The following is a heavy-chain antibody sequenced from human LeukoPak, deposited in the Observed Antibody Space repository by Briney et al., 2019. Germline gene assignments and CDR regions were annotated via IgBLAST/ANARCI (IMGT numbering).Heavy chain of an antibody. V-gene: IGHV3-7*01. Sequence: PGGSLRLFCAASGFTFSSYWMSWVRQAPGKGLERVANIKQDGSEKYYVDSVKGRFTISRDNAKNSLYLQMNSLRAEDTAVYYCARDWGVPAALDAFDIWGQGTMVTVSS. CDR1: GFTFSSYW. CDR2: IKQDGSEK. CDR3: ARDWGVPAALDAFDI. J-gene: IGHJ3*02. D-gene: IGHD2-2*01.